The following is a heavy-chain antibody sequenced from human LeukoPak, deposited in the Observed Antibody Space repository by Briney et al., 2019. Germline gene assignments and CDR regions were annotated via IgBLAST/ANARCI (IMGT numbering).Heavy chain of an antibody. CDR3: ARTGRDLRLLEWFPLRCD. D-gene: IGHD3-3*01. CDR2: IYASGST. CDR1: GGSISSGSYY. V-gene: IGHV4-61*02. Sequence: KPSETLSLPCTGSGGSISSGSYYWSWIRQPAGKGLEWIGRIYASGSTNYNPSLKSRVTISVDTSKNQFSLKLSSVTAADTAVYYCARTGRDLRLLEWFPLRCDWGQGTLVTVSS. J-gene: IGHJ4*02.